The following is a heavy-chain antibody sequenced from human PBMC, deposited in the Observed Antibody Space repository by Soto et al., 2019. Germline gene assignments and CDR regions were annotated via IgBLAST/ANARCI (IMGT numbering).Heavy chain of an antibody. Sequence: QITLKESGPTLVKPTQTLTLTCTFSGFSLTTSGVGVGWIRQPPGKALEWLANIYWDDDKRYSPSLKSRLSISRDASKQQVVRTMTNTDPVDRATYYFLYWAEPPRGGYYFDYWGQGTLFTVSS. CDR3: LYWAEPPRGGYYFDY. D-gene: IGHD3-10*01. CDR2: IYWDDDK. J-gene: IGHJ4*02. V-gene: IGHV2-5*02. CDR1: GFSLTTSGVG.